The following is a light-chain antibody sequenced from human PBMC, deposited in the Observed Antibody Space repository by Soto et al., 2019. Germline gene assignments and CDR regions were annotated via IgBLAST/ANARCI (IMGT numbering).Light chain of an antibody. CDR3: QHYNSWPRA. Sequence: EIVMTQSPGTLSVSPGERATLSCRASQSVSSKLAWYQQKPGQTPRLLIYDVSTRATGTPARFSGSGSGTEFTLTINSLQSEDFAVYYCQHYNSWPRAFGQGTKVEIK. V-gene: IGKV3-15*01. CDR1: QSVSSK. J-gene: IGKJ1*01. CDR2: DVS.